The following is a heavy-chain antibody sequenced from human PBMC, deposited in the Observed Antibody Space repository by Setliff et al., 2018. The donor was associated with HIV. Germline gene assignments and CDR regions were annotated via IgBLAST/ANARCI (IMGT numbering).Heavy chain of an antibody. CDR2: ISPNNGDT. V-gene: IGHV1-2*02. CDR1: GYTFTDYF. CDR3: ARQLSNSLDY. Sequence: ASVKVSCKTSGYTFTDYFIHWVRRAPGQGLEWMGWISPNNGDTNYAQTFQGRVTMTRDTSISTAYMELSRLRSDDTAVYYCARQLSNSLDYWGQGTLVTVSS. J-gene: IGHJ4*02. D-gene: IGHD6-6*01.